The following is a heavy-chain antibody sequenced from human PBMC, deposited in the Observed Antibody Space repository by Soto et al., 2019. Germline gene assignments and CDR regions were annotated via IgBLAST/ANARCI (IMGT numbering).Heavy chain of an antibody. V-gene: IGHV1-3*01. Sequence: QVLLVQSGAEMKKPGASVKVSCKTSGYTFITYAIHWVRQAPGQRLEWLGWINAANGHRKYSERLQGRVPLTSDTSASTVYLELSSLRSEDTSVYYCAREGCSRGTCYDDALDVWGQGTMVTVSS. J-gene: IGHJ3*01. CDR2: INAANGHR. CDR1: GYTFITYA. D-gene: IGHD2-15*01. CDR3: AREGCSRGTCYDDALDV.